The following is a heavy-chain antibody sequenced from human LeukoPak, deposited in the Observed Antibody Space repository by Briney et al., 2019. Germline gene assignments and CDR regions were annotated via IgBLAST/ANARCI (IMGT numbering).Heavy chain of an antibody. CDR3: ASEGYSYAYYYFYMDV. V-gene: IGHV3-48*01. CDR2: ISSSSSTI. D-gene: IGHD5-18*01. Sequence: GGSLRLSCAASGFTFSSYSMNWVRQAPGKGLEWVSYISSSSSTIYYADSVKGRFTISRDNAKNSLYLQMNSLRAEDTAVYYCASEGYSYAYYYFYMDVWGKGTTVTISS. CDR1: GFTFSSYS. J-gene: IGHJ6*03.